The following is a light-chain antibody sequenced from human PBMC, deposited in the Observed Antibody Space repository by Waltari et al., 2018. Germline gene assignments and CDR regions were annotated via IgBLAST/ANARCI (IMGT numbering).Light chain of an antibody. CDR3: SSYTSSSTWV. J-gene: IGLJ1*01. CDR2: EVS. CDR1: SSDVGRYNR. V-gene: IGLV2-18*02. Sequence: QSALTQPPSVSGSPGTSVTISCTGTSSDVGRYNRVPWYQQPPDTAPTLIIYEVSDRPSGVPDRFSGSKSANTAFLTISGLQAEDEADYFCSSYTSSSTWVFGTGTKVTVL.